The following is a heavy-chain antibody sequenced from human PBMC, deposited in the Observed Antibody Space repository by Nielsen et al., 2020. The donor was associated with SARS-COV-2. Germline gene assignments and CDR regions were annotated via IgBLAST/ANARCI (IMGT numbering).Heavy chain of an antibody. J-gene: IGHJ5*02. CDR2: IWSDGCNQ. Sequence: GGSLRLSCAASGFTFSSYGMHWVRQAPGKGLEWVTIIWSDGCNQYYPDSVKGRFTISRDNSKNTLYLQMNTLRAEDTAVYYCARDMDTSGWFSWFDPRGQGTLVTVSS. D-gene: IGHD6-19*01. V-gene: IGHV3-33*08. CDR3: ARDMDTSGWFSWFDP. CDR1: GFTFSSYG.